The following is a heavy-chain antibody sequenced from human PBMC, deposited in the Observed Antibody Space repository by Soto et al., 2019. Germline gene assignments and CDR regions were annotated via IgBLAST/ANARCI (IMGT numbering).Heavy chain of an antibody. CDR1: GFTFSSYW. J-gene: IGHJ6*03. V-gene: IGHV3-7*01. Sequence: GSLRLSCAASGFTFSSYWMSWVRQAPGKGLEWVANIKQDGSEKYYVDSVKGRFTISRDNAKNSLYLQMNSLRAEDTAVYYCARDLFGELYYYYYYMDVWGKGTTVTVSS. CDR3: ARDLFGELYYYYYYMDV. D-gene: IGHD3-10*02. CDR2: IKQDGSEK.